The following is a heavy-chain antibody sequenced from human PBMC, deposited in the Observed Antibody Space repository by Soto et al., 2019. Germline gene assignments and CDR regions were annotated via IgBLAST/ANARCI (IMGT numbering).Heavy chain of an antibody. J-gene: IGHJ4*02. CDR2: IYWDGDD. V-gene: IGHV2-5*02. D-gene: IGHD1-1*01. Sequence: ITLKESGPALVKPTQTLTMTCTVSGFSVNTRGVGVGWIRQPPGKALEWVALIYWDGDDRYSPYLRNRLTITRDTGKNSVVLTMTHMDPADTGTYYCARQRSGGRFFDYWGQGALVSVSS. CDR1: GFSVNTRGVG. CDR3: ARQRSGGRFFDY.